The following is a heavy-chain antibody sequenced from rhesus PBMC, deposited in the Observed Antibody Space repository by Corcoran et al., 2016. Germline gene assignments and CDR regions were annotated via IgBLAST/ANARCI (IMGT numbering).Heavy chain of an antibody. CDR1: GGSISGYY. CDR2: SVWSSAST. CDR3: SGGGQQRLVSFSLDV. D-gene: IGHD6S26*01. J-gene: IGHJ5-2*02. Sequence: QVKLQQWGEGLVKPSETLSLTCAVYGGSISGYYWSWIRQRPGKGREWIGNSVWSSASTNDNPSIQTRVTISKATSKDPFSLKVSSVTAADTAVYYWSGGGQQRLVSFSLDVWGRGVLVTVSS. V-gene: IGHV4-73*01.